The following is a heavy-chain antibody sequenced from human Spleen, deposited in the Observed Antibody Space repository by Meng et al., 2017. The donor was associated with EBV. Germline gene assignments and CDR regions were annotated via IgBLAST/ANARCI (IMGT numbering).Heavy chain of an antibody. J-gene: IGHJ4*02. CDR2: IFYSGTT. D-gene: IGHD5-12*01. CDR1: GRVISSAAYY. Sequence: SAPVLVKPSQTLSLTCAVSGRVISSAAYYWNWIRQPPGRGLEWIGHIFYSGTTSYNPSLESRLTISVDTSKNQFSLNLTSVTAADTAVYYCARVAIYSGYDFDSWGQGTLVTVSS. V-gene: IGHV4-30-4*08. CDR3: ARVAIYSGYDFDS.